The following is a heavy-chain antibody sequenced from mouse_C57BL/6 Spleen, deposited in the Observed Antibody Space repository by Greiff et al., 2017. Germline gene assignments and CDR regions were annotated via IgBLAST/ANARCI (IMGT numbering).Heavy chain of an antibody. CDR2: IYPSDSET. Sequence: QVQLQQPGAELVRPGSSVKLSCKASGYTFTSYWMDWVKQRPGQGLEWIGNIYPSDSETHYNQKFKDKATLTVDKSSSTAYVQLSSLTSEDSAVYYCARGDPYYCDYWGQGTTLTVSS. D-gene: IGHD3-3*01. V-gene: IGHV1-61*01. CDR3: ARGDPYYCDY. CDR1: GYTFTSYW. J-gene: IGHJ2*01.